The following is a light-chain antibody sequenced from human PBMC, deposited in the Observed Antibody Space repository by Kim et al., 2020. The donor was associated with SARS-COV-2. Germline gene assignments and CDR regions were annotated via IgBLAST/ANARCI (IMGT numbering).Light chain of an antibody. V-gene: IGKV1-33*01. Sequence: SASVGDRVTITCQASQDINNHLNWYQQKPGKGPKLLIYDASNLKTGVPSRFSGRGSGTDFTFTISSLQAEDFATYYCQQYDNLPHFGGGTKVDIK. CDR1: QDINNH. J-gene: IGKJ4*01. CDR3: QQYDNLPH. CDR2: DAS.